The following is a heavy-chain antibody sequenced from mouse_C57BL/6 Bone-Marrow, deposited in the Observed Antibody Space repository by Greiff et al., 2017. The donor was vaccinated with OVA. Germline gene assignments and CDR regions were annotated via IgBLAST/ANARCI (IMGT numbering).Heavy chain of an antibody. CDR3: ATGYDGYFLDY. J-gene: IGHJ2*01. CDR2: IYPRDGST. CDR1: GYTFTSYD. Sequence: QVQLKESGPELVKPGASVKLSCKASGYTFTSYDINWVKQRPGQGLEWIGWIYPRDGSTKYNEKFKGKATLTVDTSSSTAYMELHSLTSEDSAVYFCATGYDGYFLDYWGQGTTLTVSS. V-gene: IGHV1-85*01. D-gene: IGHD2-3*01.